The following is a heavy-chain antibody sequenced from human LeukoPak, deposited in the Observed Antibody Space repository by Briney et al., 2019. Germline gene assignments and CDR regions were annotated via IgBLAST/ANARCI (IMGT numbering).Heavy chain of an antibody. J-gene: IGHJ4*02. CDR2: IKSKTDGGTT. CDR1: GFTFSNAW. Sequence: GSLRLSCAASGFTFSNAWMSWVRQAPGKGLEWVGRIKSKTDGGTTDYAAPVKGRFTISRDDSKNTLYLQMNSLKTEDTAVYYCTTEFIMITLGGVIAHFDYWGQGTLVTVSS. V-gene: IGHV3-15*01. D-gene: IGHD3-16*02. CDR3: TTEFIMITLGGVIAHFDY.